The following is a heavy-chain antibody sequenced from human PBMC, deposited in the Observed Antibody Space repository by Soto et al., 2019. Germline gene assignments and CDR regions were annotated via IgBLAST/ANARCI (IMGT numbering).Heavy chain of an antibody. V-gene: IGHV3-15*01. Sequence: EVQLVESGGGLVKPGGSLRLSCTASGFTFSHAYMSWVRQAPGRGLEWVGHIKSQSDGGTADYAAPVTGRFAISRDDSXNXXNMQMDSLKAEDAAVYYCTTFLWCGEAYRGRRFDVWGQGTMVTVSS. D-gene: IGHD3-10*01. CDR3: TTFLWCGEAYRGRRFDV. J-gene: IGHJ3*01. CDR2: IKSQSDGGTA. CDR1: GFTFSHAY.